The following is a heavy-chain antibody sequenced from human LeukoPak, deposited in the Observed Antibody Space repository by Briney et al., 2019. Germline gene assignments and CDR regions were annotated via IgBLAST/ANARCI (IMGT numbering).Heavy chain of an antibody. CDR3: AKASVSTVTTGDFDY. D-gene: IGHD4-17*01. J-gene: IGHJ4*02. CDR1: GFTFSTYA. Sequence: GGSLRLSCVASGFTFSTYAMSWVRQAPGKALEWVSAISGSGGSTYYADSVRGRFTISRDNSKNTLYLQMNSLRAEDTAVYYCAKASVSTVTTGDFDYWGQGTLVTVSS. V-gene: IGHV3-23*01. CDR2: ISGSGGST.